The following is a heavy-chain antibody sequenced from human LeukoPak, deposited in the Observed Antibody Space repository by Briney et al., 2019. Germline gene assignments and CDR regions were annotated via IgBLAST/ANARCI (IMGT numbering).Heavy chain of an antibody. D-gene: IGHD3-9*01. CDR3: ARGGYYDILTGYSNLFEY. CDR1: GGSFSGYY. J-gene: IGHJ4*02. V-gene: IGHV4-34*01. Sequence: KPSETLSLTCAVYGGSFSGYYWSWIRQPPGKGLEWIGEIYHSGSTNYNPSLKSRVTISVDTSKSQFSLKLNSVTAADTAVYYCARGGYYDILTGYSNLFEYWGQGTLVTVSS. CDR2: IYHSGST.